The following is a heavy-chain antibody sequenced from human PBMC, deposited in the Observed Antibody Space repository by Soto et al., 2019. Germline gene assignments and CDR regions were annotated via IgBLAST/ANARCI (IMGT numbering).Heavy chain of an antibody. D-gene: IGHD3-10*01. Sequence: SETLSLTCTVSGGSISSSSYYWGWIRQPPGKGLEWIGSIYYSGSTYYNPSLKSRVTISVDTSKNQFSLKLSSVTAADTAVYYCARRSLRRITMVRGVRNDYFDYWGQGTLVTVSS. V-gene: IGHV4-39*01. J-gene: IGHJ4*02. CDR2: IYYSGST. CDR1: GGSISSSSYY. CDR3: ARRSLRRITMVRGVRNDYFDY.